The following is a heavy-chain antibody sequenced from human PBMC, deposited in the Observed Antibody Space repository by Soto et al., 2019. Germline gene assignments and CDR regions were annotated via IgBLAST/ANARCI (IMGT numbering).Heavy chain of an antibody. J-gene: IGHJ4*02. Sequence: QVQLQESGPGLVKPSETLSLTCTVSGGSISSYYWSWIRQPPGKGLEWIGYIYYSGSTNYNPSLKSRVTRSVDTSKNQCSLKLSSVTAADTAVYYCARFGYSYGHDYWGQGTLVTVSS. CDR2: IYYSGST. V-gene: IGHV4-59*01. CDR1: GGSISSYY. D-gene: IGHD5-18*01. CDR3: ARFGYSYGHDY.